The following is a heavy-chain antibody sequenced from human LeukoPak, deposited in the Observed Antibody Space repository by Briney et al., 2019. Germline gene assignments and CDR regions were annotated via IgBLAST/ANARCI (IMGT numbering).Heavy chain of an antibody. Sequence: GGSLRLSCAASGXTFSSYGMHWVRQAPGKGLEWVAVISYDGSNKYYADSVKGRFTISRDNSKNTLYLQMNSLRAEDTAVYYCASSWAYFDSWGQGTLVTVSS. CDR3: ASSWAYFDS. J-gene: IGHJ4*02. D-gene: IGHD6-13*01. V-gene: IGHV3-30*03. CDR1: GXTFSSYG. CDR2: ISYDGSNK.